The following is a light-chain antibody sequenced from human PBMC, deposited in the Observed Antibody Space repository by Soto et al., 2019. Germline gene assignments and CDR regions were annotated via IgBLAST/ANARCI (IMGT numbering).Light chain of an antibody. CDR1: QSIFYNSNKKNY. Sequence: DIVMTQSPDSLAVSLGARATITCRSSQSIFYNSNKKNYLAWYQQKLGQPPKVVLYWASTRDSGVPDRFSGRVSGTQFTLTINNLQPEDVALYYCQQYFETPYTFGQGTKLEIK. CDR3: QQYFETPYT. CDR2: WAS. V-gene: IGKV4-1*01. J-gene: IGKJ2*01.